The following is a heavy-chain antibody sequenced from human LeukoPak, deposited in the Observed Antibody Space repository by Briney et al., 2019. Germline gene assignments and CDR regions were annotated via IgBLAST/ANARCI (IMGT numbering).Heavy chain of an antibody. V-gene: IGHV4-34*01. J-gene: IGHJ4*02. D-gene: IGHD5-18*01. CDR1: GGSISSYY. CDR3: ARQPDTAMVTEQGFDY. Sequence: SETLSLTCTVSGGSISSYYWSWIRQPPGKGLEWIGEINHSGSTNYNPSLKSRVTISVDTSKNQFSLKLSSVTAADTAVYYCARQPDTAMVTEQGFDYWGQGTLVTVSS. CDR2: INHSGST.